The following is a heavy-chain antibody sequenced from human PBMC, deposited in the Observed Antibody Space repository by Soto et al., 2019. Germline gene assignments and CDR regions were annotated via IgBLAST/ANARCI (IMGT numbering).Heavy chain of an antibody. CDR2: ISAYNGNT. CDR3: AARGSRDYYMDV. J-gene: IGHJ6*03. CDR1: GYTFTSYG. V-gene: IGHV1-18*01. D-gene: IGHD2-2*01. Sequence: ASVKVSCKASGYTFTSYGISWVRQAPGQGLEWMGWISAYNGNTNYAQKLQERVTMTTDTSTSTAYMELKSLRSDDTAVYYCAARGSRDYYMDVWGKGTTVTVSS.